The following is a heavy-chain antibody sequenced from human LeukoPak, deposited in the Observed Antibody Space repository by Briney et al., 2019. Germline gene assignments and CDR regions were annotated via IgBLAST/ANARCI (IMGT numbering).Heavy chain of an antibody. V-gene: IGHV4-59*11. CDR2: IYYSGST. D-gene: IGHD6-13*01. CDR3: ARLAAAGDYYYYMDV. Sequence: SETQSLTCTVSGGSISSHYWSWIRQPPGKALEWIGYIYYSGSTNYNPSLKSRVTISVDTSKNQFSLKLSSVTAADTAVYYCARLAAAGDYYYYMDVWGKGTTVTVSS. CDR1: GGSISSHY. J-gene: IGHJ6*03.